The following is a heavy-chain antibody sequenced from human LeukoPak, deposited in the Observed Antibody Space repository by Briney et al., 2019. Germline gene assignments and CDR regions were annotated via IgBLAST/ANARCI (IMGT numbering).Heavy chain of an antibody. Sequence: HPGGSLRLSCAASGVIFSCYWMRWVRQAPGKGLVWVSRINSDWSTTSYADSVKGRFTISRDNAKSTLYLQMNSLRAEDTAVYYCARVYDSYGYGPDYWGQGTLVTVSS. V-gene: IGHV3-74*01. CDR3: ARVYDSYGYGPDY. CDR1: GVIFSCYW. CDR2: INSDWSTT. J-gene: IGHJ4*02. D-gene: IGHD5-18*01.